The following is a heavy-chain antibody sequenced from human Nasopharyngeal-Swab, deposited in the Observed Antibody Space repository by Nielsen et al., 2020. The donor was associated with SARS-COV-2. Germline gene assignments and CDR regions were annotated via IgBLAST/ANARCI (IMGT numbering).Heavy chain of an antibody. D-gene: IGHD2-15*01. Sequence: SETLSLTCGVYGGSVSGYYWGWIRQPPGKGLEWIGSIYYSGSTYYNPSLKSRVTISVDTSKNQFSLKLSSVTAADTAVYYCARHLRGGVVVAAPYYFDYWGQGTLVTVSS. CDR2: IYYSGST. J-gene: IGHJ4*02. V-gene: IGHV4-39*01. CDR1: GGSVSGYY. CDR3: ARHLRGGVVVAAPYYFDY.